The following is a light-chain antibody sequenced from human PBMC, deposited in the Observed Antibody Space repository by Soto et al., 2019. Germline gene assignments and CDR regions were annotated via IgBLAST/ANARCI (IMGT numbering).Light chain of an antibody. CDR3: QQRYNWPPIT. CDR1: QSVISY. Sequence: EIVLTQSPATLSLSPGERATLSCRASQSVISYLAWYQQKPGQAPRLLIYDTSNRATGIPARFSGSGSGTDFTLTISSLEPEDFAVYYCQQRYNWPPITFGQGTRLEIK. CDR2: DTS. V-gene: IGKV3-11*01. J-gene: IGKJ5*01.